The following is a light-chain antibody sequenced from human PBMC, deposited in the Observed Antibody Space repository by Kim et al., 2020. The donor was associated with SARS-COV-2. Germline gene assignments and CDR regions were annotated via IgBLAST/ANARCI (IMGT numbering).Light chain of an antibody. CDR1: SSDVGSYNL. J-gene: IGLJ1*01. Sequence: TQPASVSGSPGQSITISCTGTSSDVGSYNLVSWYQQHPGKAPKLMIYEGSKRPSGVSNRFSGSKSGNTASLTISGLQAEDEADYYCCSYAGSNYVFGTGTKVTVL. CDR3: CSYAGSNYV. V-gene: IGLV2-23*01. CDR2: EGS.